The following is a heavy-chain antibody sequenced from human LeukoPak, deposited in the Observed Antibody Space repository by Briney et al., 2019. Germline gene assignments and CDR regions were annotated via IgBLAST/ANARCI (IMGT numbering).Heavy chain of an antibody. D-gene: IGHD2-2*01. V-gene: IGHV3-23*01. J-gene: IGHJ5*02. CDR2: ISGSGGST. CDR1: GFTFSSYA. CDR3: ANAPAVVPAATTDQIDP. Sequence: PGGSLRLSCAASGFTFSSYAMSWVRQAPGKGLEWVSAISGSGGSTYYADSEKGRFTISRDNSKNTLYLQMNSLRAEDTAVYYCANAPAVVPAATTDQIDPWGQGTLVTVSS.